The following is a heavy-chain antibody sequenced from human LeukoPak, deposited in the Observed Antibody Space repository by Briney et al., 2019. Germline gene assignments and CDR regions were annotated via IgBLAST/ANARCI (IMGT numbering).Heavy chain of an antibody. V-gene: IGHV3-23*01. CDR1: GFTFSDYY. J-gene: IGHJ4*02. D-gene: IGHD3-22*01. CDR2: MSGSGGMT. Sequence: GGSLRLSCAASGFTFSDYYMSWIRQAPGKGLEWVSAMSGSGGMTYSADSVKGRFTISRDNSKNTLDLQMNSLRADDTAVYYCAKGPFFYYDSSGYNYYDFWGQGTLVTVSS. CDR3: AKGPFFYYDSSGYNYYDF.